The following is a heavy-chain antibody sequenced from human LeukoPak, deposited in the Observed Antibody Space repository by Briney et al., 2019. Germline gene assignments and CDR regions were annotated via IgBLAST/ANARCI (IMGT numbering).Heavy chain of an antibody. Sequence: GGSLRLSCAASGFTFSSYAMHWVRQAPGKGLEWVSGISWNSGSIGYADSVKGRFIISRDNAKNSLYLQMNSLRAEDTALYYCAKVYYYDSSGYFAFDYWGQGTLVTVSS. J-gene: IGHJ4*02. CDR1: GFTFSSYA. V-gene: IGHV3-9*01. CDR2: ISWNSGSI. CDR3: AKVYYYDSSGYFAFDY. D-gene: IGHD3-22*01.